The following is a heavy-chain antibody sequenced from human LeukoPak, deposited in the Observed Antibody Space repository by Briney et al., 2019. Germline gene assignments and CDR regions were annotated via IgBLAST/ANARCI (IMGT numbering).Heavy chain of an antibody. CDR1: GYTLTGYY. V-gene: IGHV1-2*02. CDR2: INPNSGGT. J-gene: IGHJ3*02. CDR3: ARDHWNSDAFDI. D-gene: IGHD1/OR15-1a*01. Sequence: ASVKVSCKASGYTLTGYYMHWVRQAPGQGLEWMGWINPNSGGTNYAQKFQGRVTMTRDTSISTAYMELSRLRSDDTAVYYCARDHWNSDAFDIWGQGTMVTVSS.